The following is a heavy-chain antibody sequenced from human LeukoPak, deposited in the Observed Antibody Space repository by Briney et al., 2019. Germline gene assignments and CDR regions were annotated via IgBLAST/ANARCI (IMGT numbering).Heavy chain of an antibody. V-gene: IGHV4-34*01. CDR2: INHSGST. Sequence: SETLSLTCAVYGGSFSGYYWSWIRQPPGKGLEWIGEINHSGSTSYNPSLKSRVTISVDTSKNQFSLKLSSVTAADTAVYYCASRRGQQLVRYRYWGQGTLVTVSS. D-gene: IGHD6-13*01. CDR3: ASRRGQQLVRYRY. J-gene: IGHJ4*02. CDR1: GGSFSGYY.